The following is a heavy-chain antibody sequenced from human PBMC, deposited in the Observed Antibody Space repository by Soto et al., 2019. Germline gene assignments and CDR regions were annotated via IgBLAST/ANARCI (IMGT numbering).Heavy chain of an antibody. CDR3: SIGSWSAETFDI. D-gene: IGHD2-2*01. CDR1: GGTFNTYT. V-gene: IGHV1-69*02. Sequence: QVHLVQSGAEVKTPGSSVKVSCKAAGGTFNTYTLLWVRQAPGHGLEWMGRIIPMLTVTNSAQKFQGRVTVTADKSTATAFMELTSLRSYYTAIYYCSIGSWSAETFDIWGQGTMVTVSS. J-gene: IGHJ3*02. CDR2: IIPMLTVT.